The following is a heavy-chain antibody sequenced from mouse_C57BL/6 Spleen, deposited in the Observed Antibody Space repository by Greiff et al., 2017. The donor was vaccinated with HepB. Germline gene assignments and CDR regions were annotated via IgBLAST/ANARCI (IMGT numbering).Heavy chain of an antibody. D-gene: IGHD2-5*01. CDR3: ARAYYSNFFDY. V-gene: IGHV1-64*01. Sequence: VKLQQPGAELVKPGASVKLSCKASGYTFTSYWMHWVKQRPGQGLEWIGMIHPNSGSTNYNEKFKSKATLTVDKSSSTAYMQLSSLTSEDSAVYYCARAYYSNFFDYWGQGTTLTVSS. CDR2: IHPNSGST. CDR1: GYTFTSYW. J-gene: IGHJ2*01.